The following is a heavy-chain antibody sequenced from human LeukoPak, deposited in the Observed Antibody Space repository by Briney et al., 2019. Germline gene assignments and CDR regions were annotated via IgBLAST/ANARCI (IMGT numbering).Heavy chain of an antibody. V-gene: IGHV3-21*01. D-gene: IGHD2-2*01. CDR2: ISSSGSSI. Sequence: PGGSLRLSCAASGFTFSRYSMNWVRQAPGKGLEWVSSISSSGSSIYYADSVKGRFTISRDNAKNSLYLQMNSLRAEDTAVYYCARLGYCSSTSCYGYYYYYMDVWGKGTTVTVSS. J-gene: IGHJ6*03. CDR3: ARLGYCSSTSCYGYYYYYMDV. CDR1: GFTFSRYS.